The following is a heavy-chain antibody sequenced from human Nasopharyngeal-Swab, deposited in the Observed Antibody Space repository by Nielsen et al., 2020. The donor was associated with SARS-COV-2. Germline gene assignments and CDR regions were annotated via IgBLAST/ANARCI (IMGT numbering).Heavy chain of an antibody. J-gene: IGHJ4*02. CDR2: IYYSGST. V-gene: IGHV4-59*01. Sequence: SETLSLTCTVSGGSISSYYWSWIRQPPGKGLEWIGYIYYSGSTNYNPSLKSRVTISVDTSKNQFSLKLSSVTATDTAVYYCARFEGYYFDYWGQGTLVTVSS. D-gene: IGHD3-16*01. CDR1: GGSISSYY. CDR3: ARFEGYYFDY.